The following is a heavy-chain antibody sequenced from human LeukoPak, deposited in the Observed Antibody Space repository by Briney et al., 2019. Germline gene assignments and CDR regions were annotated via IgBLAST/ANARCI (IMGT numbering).Heavy chain of an antibody. J-gene: IGHJ5*02. V-gene: IGHV3-43*02. CDR2: ISGDGGIT. Sequence: GGSLRLSCVTSGFTFDYYALHWVRQAPGKSLEWVSLISGDGGITYYADSVKGRFTISRDNSKNSLYLQMNSLRAEDTAVYYCARAGPWGQGTLVTVSS. CDR1: GFTFDYYA. CDR3: ARAGP.